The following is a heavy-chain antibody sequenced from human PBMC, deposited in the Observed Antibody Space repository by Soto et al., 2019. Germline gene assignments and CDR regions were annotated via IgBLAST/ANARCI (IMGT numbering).Heavy chain of an antibody. CDR1: GYTFTSYG. CDR3: ARRVYGSGSLYYYYYYMDV. V-gene: IGHV1-18*01. CDR2: ISAYNGNT. J-gene: IGHJ6*03. Sequence: ASVKVSCKASGYTFTSYGISWVRQAPGQGLEWMGWISAYNGNTNYAQKLQGRVTMTTDTSTSTAYMELRSLRSDDTAVYYCARRVYGSGSLYYYYYYMDVWGQGTTVTVSS. D-gene: IGHD3-10*01.